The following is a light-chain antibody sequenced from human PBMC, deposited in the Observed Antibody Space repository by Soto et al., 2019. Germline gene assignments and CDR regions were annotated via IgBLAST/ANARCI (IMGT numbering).Light chain of an antibody. J-gene: IGKJ5*01. Sequence: EIVLTQSPGTLSLSRVERSIVGCSAIQTVRNNYLAWYQQKPGQAPRLLISGASSRATGIPDRFSGSGSGTDFTLTISRLEPEDFALYYCQHYVERSPITFGQGTRLEI. CDR3: QHYVERSPIT. V-gene: IGKV3-20*01. CDR1: QTVRNNY. CDR2: GAS.